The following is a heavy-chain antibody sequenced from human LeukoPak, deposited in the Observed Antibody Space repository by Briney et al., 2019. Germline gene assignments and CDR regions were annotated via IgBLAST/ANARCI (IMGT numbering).Heavy chain of an antibody. D-gene: IGHD3-10*01. Sequence: SETLSLTCTVSGGSLSIYYWSWIRQPPGKGLEWIGYIYYSGSTNYNPSLKSRVTISVDTSKNQFSLKLSSVTAADTAVYYCARTAITMVRGAHLYYYYGMDVWGQGTTVTVSS. J-gene: IGHJ6*02. V-gene: IGHV4-59*01. CDR2: IYYSGST. CDR3: ARTAITMVRGAHLYYYYGMDV. CDR1: GGSLSIYY.